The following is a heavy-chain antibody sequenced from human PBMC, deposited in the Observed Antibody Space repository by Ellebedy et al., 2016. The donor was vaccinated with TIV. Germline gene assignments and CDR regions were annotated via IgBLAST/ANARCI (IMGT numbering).Heavy chain of an antibody. D-gene: IGHD6-19*01. J-gene: IGHJ2*01. Sequence: MPSETLSLTCTVSGGSISNYYWSWIRQPPGKGLEWIGYIYYSGITNYNPSLKSRVTIAVATSKNQFSLRLNSATAADTAVDFCARDPTSGWEGWYFDLWGRGTLVTVSS. CDR2: IYYSGIT. CDR3: ARDPTSGWEGWYFDL. CDR1: GGSISNYY. V-gene: IGHV4-59*01.